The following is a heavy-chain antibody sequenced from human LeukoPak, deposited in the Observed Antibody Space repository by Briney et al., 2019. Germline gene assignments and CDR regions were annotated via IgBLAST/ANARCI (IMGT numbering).Heavy chain of an antibody. CDR2: IKQDGSEK. CDR3: ARGAIGVAYPFGY. J-gene: IGHJ4*02. D-gene: IGHD6-19*01. Sequence: GGSQRLCCAASGFTFSNYWMSWVRQAPGKGLEWVANIKQDGSEKYYVDSVKGRFTISRDNAKNSIYLQMNSLRAEDTAVYYCARGAIGVAYPFGYWGQGTLVTVSS. V-gene: IGHV3-7*03. CDR1: GFTFSNYW.